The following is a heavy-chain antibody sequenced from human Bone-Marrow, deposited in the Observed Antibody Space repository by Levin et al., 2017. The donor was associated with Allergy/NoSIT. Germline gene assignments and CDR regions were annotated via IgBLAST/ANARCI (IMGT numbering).Heavy chain of an antibody. V-gene: IGHV3-53*01. Sequence: SGGSLRLSCTASGFTFSSSYMSWVRQAPGKGLEWVSLIYIGGTTYYADSVKGRFTISRDNSKNTLYLQMDSLRADDTAVYYCATPWAGYCSSDSCPPYYWGQGSLVTVSS. CDR2: IYIGGTT. J-gene: IGHJ4*02. CDR1: GFTFSSSY. CDR3: ATPWAGYCSSDSCPPYY. D-gene: IGHD2-15*01.